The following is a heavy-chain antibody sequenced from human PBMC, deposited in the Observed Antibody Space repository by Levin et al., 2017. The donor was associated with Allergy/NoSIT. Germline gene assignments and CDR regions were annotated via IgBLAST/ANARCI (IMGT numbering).Heavy chain of an antibody. CDR1: GFTFSSYW. CDR2: IKQDGSEK. Sequence: GESLKISCAASGFTFSSYWMSWVRQAPGKGLEWVANIKQDGSEKYYVDSVKGRFTISRDNAKNSLYLQMNSLRAEDTAVYYCASGAVVDYWGQGTLVTVSS. CDR3: ASGAVVDY. D-gene: IGHD6-19*01. V-gene: IGHV3-7*01. J-gene: IGHJ4*02.